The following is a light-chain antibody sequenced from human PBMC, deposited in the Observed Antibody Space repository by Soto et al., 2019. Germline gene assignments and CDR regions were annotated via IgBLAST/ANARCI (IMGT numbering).Light chain of an antibody. Sequence: QSALTQPASVSGSPGQSITISCTGTSSDVGGYNYVSWYQQHPGKAPKLMIYAVSDRPSGVSNRFSGSKSGDTASLTISGLQAEDEADYYCSSYTISSTLVLFGGGTKLTVL. CDR2: AVS. J-gene: IGLJ2*01. V-gene: IGLV2-14*03. CDR1: SSDVGGYNY. CDR3: SSYTISSTLVL.